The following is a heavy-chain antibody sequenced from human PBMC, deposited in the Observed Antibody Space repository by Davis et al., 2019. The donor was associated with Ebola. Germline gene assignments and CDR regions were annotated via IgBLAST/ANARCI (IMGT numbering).Heavy chain of an antibody. V-gene: IGHV3-74*01. D-gene: IGHD3-3*01. J-gene: IGHJ4*02. CDR3: ARDESHYDFDY. CDR2: ITTNESWT. CDR1: GFTIRPSC. Sequence: GESLMTSCAASGFTIRPSCMHWVRQVPGKGLEWVSRITTNESWTNYADSVRGRFTISRDNAKNTVYLQMISLRAEDTAVYYCARDESHYDFDYWGQGTLVTVSS.